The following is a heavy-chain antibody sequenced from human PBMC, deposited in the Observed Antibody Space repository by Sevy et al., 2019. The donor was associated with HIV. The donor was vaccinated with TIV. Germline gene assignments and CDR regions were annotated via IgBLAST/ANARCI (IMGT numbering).Heavy chain of an antibody. J-gene: IGHJ5*02. D-gene: IGHD3-22*01. CDR1: GFTFSNYD. Sequence: GGSLRLSCVASGFTFSNYDMNWVRQAPGKGLEWVSKIRSSGRDIYYAGSVKGRFTISRDNAKDSLNLQMNSLRAEDTAVYYCVRNGGAYDSGFDPWGQGTLVTVSS. CDR3: VRNGGAYDSGFDP. CDR2: IRSSGRDI. V-gene: IGHV3-48*03.